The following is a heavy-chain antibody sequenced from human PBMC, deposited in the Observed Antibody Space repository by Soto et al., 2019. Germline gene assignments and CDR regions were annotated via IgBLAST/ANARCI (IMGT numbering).Heavy chain of an antibody. J-gene: IGHJ4*02. V-gene: IGHV4-4*02. Sequence: QVQLQESGPGLVKPSGTLSLTCAVSGGSISSSNWWSWVRQPPGKGLEWIGEIYHSGSTNYNPSRESRVTISVYKSQNPFSLKLSSVTAADTAVYYCARVKGDIVGVPDACYFDYWGQGTLVTVSS. CDR3: ARVKGDIVGVPDACYFDY. CDR1: GGSISSSNW. D-gene: IGHD2-2*01. CDR2: IYHSGST.